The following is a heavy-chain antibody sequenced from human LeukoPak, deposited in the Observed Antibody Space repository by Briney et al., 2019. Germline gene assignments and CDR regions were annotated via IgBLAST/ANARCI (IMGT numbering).Heavy chain of an antibody. J-gene: IGHJ5*02. V-gene: IGHV3-7*01. D-gene: IGHD6-25*01. CDR3: ATVSSGGNWFDP. Sequence: PGGSLRLSCADSGFTFSRYWMTWVRQAPGKGLEWVANIKHDGSEKHYVDSVKGRFTISRDNAKNSLYLQMNSLRAEDTALYYCATVSSGGNWFDPWAQGTLVTVSS. CDR1: GFTFSRYW. CDR2: IKHDGSEK.